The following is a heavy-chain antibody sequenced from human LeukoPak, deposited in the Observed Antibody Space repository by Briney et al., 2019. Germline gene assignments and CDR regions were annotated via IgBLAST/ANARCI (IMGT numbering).Heavy chain of an antibody. CDR1: GGSFSGYY. D-gene: IGHD2-2*01. Sequence: TSETLSLTCAVYGGSFSGYYWSWIRQPPGKGLEWIGEINHSGSTNYNPSLKSRVTISVDTSKNQFSLKLSSVTAADTAVYYCARRIVVVPAAIPSGVRRRYFDYWGQGTLVTVSS. V-gene: IGHV4-34*01. J-gene: IGHJ4*02. CDR2: INHSGST. CDR3: ARRIVVVPAAIPSGVRRRYFDY.